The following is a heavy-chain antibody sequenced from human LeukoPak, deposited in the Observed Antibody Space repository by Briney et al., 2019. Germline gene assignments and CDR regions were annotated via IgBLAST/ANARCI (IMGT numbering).Heavy chain of an antibody. D-gene: IGHD3-22*01. V-gene: IGHV3-23*01. CDR3: VKFSNRDQYDSSGYPDS. Sequence: GGSLRLSCAASGFTFSSYAMSWVRQAPGKGLEWVSAISGSGGATYYVDSVKGRFTISRDNSKNTLYLQMNSLRAEDTAVYYCVKFSNRDQYDSSGYPDSWGQGALVTVSS. CDR1: GFTFSSYA. J-gene: IGHJ4*02. CDR2: ISGSGGAT.